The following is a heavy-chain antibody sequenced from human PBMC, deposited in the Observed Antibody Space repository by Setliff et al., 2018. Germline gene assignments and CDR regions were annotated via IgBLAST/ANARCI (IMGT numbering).Heavy chain of an antibody. CDR1: GGSISYNY. J-gene: IGHJ4*02. CDR3: ARDVGGEGYFDS. D-gene: IGHD3-10*01. V-gene: IGHV4-4*07. Sequence: PSETLSLTCTVSGGSISYNYWSRIRQPAGKGLQWIGRINTSGSTKYNPSLKSRVTMSVDTSKNQFSLKLSAVTAADTAVYYCARDVGGEGYFDSWGQGTLVTVSS. CDR2: INTSGST.